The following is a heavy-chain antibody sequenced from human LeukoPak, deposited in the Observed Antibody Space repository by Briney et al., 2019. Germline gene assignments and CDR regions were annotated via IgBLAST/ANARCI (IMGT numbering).Heavy chain of an antibody. J-gene: IGHJ5*02. CDR3: ARSKVQLWLRGWFDP. V-gene: IGHV4-34*01. CDR1: GGSFSGYY. D-gene: IGHD5-18*01. Sequence: SETPSLTCAAYGGSFSGYYWSWIRQPPGKGLEWIGEINHSGSTNYNPSLKSRVTISVDTSKNQFSLKLSSVTAADTAVYYCARSKVQLWLRGWFDPWGQGTLVTVSS. CDR2: INHSGST.